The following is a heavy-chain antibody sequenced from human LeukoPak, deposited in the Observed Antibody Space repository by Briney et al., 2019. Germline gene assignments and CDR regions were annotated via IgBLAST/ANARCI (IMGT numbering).Heavy chain of an antibody. V-gene: IGHV1-69*05. CDR3: ARDTATTRGYYYYMDV. D-gene: IGHD4-17*01. J-gene: IGHJ6*03. CDR2: IIPIFGTA. Sequence: GASVTVSCTASGCTFTIYAISWVRQAPGQGLEWMGGIIPIFGTANYAQKFQGRVTITTDESTSTAYMELSSLRSEDTAVYYCARDTATTRGYYYYMDVWGKGTTVTVSS. CDR1: GCTFTIYA.